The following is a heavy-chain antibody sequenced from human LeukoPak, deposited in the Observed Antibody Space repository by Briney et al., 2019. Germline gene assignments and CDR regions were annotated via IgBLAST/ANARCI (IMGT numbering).Heavy chain of an antibody. J-gene: IGHJ4*02. V-gene: IGHV1-18*01. CDR2: ISAYNGNT. CDR1: GYTFTSYV. Sequence: ASVKVSCKASGYTFTSYVISWVRQAPGQGLEWMGWISAYNGNTNYAQKLQGRVTMTTDTSTSTAYMELRSLRSDDTAVYYCARDGPRYCSSTSCYDTRLDYWGQGTLVTVSS. CDR3: ARDGPRYCSSTSCYDTRLDY. D-gene: IGHD2-2*01.